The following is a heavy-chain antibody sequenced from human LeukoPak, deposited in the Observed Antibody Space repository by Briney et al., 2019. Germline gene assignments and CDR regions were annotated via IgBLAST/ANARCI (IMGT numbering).Heavy chain of an antibody. CDR3: ARVVYDSSGSYYSDY. CDR1: GFIFSSYG. D-gene: IGHD3-22*01. J-gene: IGHJ4*02. Sequence: PGGSLRLSCAASGFIFSSYGMHWVRQAPGKGLEWVAVIWYDGSYKYYADSVKGRFTISRDSSKNTLYLQMNSLRAEDTAVYYCARVVYDSSGSYYSDYWGQGALVTVSS. CDR2: IWYDGSYK. V-gene: IGHV3-33*01.